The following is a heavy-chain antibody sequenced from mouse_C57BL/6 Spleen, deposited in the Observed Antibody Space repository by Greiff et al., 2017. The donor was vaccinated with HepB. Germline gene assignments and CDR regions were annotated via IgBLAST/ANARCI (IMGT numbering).Heavy chain of an antibody. CDR1: GYTFTDYY. D-gene: IGHD1-1*01. CDR3: ARPPLYGSSSWFAY. J-gene: IGHJ3*01. CDR2: IYPGSGNT. V-gene: IGHV1-76*01. Sequence: QVHVKQSGAELVRPGASVKLSCKASGYTFTDYYINWVKQRPGQGLEWIARIYPGSGNTYYNEKFKGKATLTAEKSSSTAYMQLSSLTSEDSAVYFCARPPLYGSSSWFAYWGQGTLVTVSA.